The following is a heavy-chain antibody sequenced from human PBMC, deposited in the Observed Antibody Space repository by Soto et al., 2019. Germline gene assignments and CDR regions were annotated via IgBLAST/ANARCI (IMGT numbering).Heavy chain of an antibody. CDR2: IYWDDDK. J-gene: IGHJ4*02. Sequence: SGPTLVKPTQTLTLTCTFSGFSLSTSGVGVGWIRQPPGKALEWLALIYWDDDKRYSPSLKSRLTITKDTSKNQVVLTMTNMDPVDTATYYCALTHGYGDYHYFDYWGQGTLVTVSS. CDR1: GFSLSTSGVG. V-gene: IGHV2-5*02. D-gene: IGHD4-17*01. CDR3: ALTHGYGDYHYFDY.